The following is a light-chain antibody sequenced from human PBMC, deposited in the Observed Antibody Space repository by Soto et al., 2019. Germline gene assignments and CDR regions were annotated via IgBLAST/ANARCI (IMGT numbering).Light chain of an antibody. V-gene: IGLV2-23*01. CDR1: SSDVGSSNL. CDR2: EGT. J-gene: IGLJ1*01. CDR3: CSYAGHNTFG. Sequence: QSVLTQSASVSGSPGQSITISCTGSSSDVGSSNLVSWYQQHPDKAPKLMIYEGTRRPSGVSNRFSGSKSGTTASLTISGLQAEDEADYYCCSYAGHNTFGFGTGTKGHRP.